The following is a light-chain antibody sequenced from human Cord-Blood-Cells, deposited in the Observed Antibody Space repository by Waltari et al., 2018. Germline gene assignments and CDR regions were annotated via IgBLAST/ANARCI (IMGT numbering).Light chain of an antibody. CDR2: GKN. V-gene: IGLV3-19*01. CDR1: SLRSYY. J-gene: IGLJ2*01. Sequence: SSELTQDPAVSVALGQTVRITCQGDSLRSYYASWYQQKPGQAPVLVIYGKNNRPSGIPDRLSGSSPGNTSSLTITGAQAEDEADYYCNSRDSSGNHLVVFGGGTKLTVL. CDR3: NSRDSSGNHLVV.